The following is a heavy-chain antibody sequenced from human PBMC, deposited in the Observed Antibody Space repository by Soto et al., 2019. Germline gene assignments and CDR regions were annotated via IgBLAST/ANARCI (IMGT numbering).Heavy chain of an antibody. V-gene: IGHV5-51*01. CDR3: AFYSYDRGGYYGAFDI. CDR2: IYPGDSDT. J-gene: IGHJ3*02. D-gene: IGHD3-22*01. CDR1: GYSFTNYW. Sequence: HGESLKISCKGSGYSFTNYWIGWVRQLPGKGLEWMGIIYPGDSDTRYSPSFQGQATISADKSISTAYLQWSSLKASDTAFYYCAFYSYDRGGYYGAFDIWGQGTMVTVSS.